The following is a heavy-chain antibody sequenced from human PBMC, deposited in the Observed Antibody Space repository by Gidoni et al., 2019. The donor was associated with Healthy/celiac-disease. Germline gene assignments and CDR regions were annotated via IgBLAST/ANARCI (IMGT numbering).Heavy chain of an antibody. CDR3: ARDWGPVGSSWYSGWSGYYYGMDV. CDR1: GFTFSSYA. Sequence: QVQLVESGGGVVQPGRSLRLSCAASGFTFSSYAMHWVRQAPGKGLEWVAVISYDGSNKYYADSVKGRFTISRDNSKNTLYLQMNSLRAEDTAVYYCARDWGPVGSSWYSGWSGYYYGMDVWGQGTTVTVSS. D-gene: IGHD6-13*01. J-gene: IGHJ6*02. CDR2: ISYDGSNK. V-gene: IGHV3-30-3*01.